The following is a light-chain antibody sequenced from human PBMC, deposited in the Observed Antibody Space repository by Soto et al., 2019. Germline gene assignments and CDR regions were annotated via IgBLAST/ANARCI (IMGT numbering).Light chain of an antibody. CDR2: AAS. Sequence: DIQMTQSPSSLSASVGDRVTITCRASQSISSYLNWYQQKPVKAPKLLIYAASSLQSGVPSRFSGSESGTDFPLTISSLQPEDFATYYCQQSSSTPRIPLGQGTRLEIK. V-gene: IGKV1-39*01. CDR3: QQSSSTPRIP. J-gene: IGKJ5*01. CDR1: QSISSY.